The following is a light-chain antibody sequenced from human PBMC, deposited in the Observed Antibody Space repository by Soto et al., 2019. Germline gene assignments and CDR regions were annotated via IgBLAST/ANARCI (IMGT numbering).Light chain of an antibody. V-gene: IGKV2-28*01. J-gene: IGKJ2*01. CDR3: MQALQTSYT. Sequence: DFVMTQSPLSLPVTPGEPASISCRSSQSLLHSNGFNYLDWYMQKPGQSPHLLIYLGSNRASGVPDRFSGSGSGTDFTLKISRVEAEDVGVYYCMQALQTSYTFGQRTKMEIK. CDR1: QSLLHSNGFNY. CDR2: LGS.